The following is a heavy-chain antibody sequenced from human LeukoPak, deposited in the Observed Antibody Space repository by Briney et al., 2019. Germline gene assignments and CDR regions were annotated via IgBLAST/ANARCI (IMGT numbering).Heavy chain of an antibody. Sequence: GGSLRLSCTASGFTFSSYEMNWVRQAPGKGLEWVSHISSSGTIIYYADSVKGRFTISRDNAKNSLYLHMNSLRAEDTAVYYCARAMTSWGQGTLVTVSS. J-gene: IGHJ4*02. CDR2: ISSSGTII. V-gene: IGHV3-48*03. CDR3: ARAMTS. D-gene: IGHD4-11*01. CDR1: GFTFSSYE.